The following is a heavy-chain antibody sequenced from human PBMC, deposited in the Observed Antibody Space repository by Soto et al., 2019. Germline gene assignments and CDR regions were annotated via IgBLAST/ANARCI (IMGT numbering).Heavy chain of an antibody. Sequence: PGGSLRLSCAASGLTFSNYGMHWVRQAPGKGLEWVAIIWYDGSNKYYADSVKGRFTISRDNSKNMLYLQMNSLRAEDTAVYYCARDPYGSGSYFNSWGQGTLVTVSS. J-gene: IGHJ4*02. D-gene: IGHD3-10*01. CDR3: ARDPYGSGSYFNS. V-gene: IGHV3-33*01. CDR2: IWYDGSNK. CDR1: GLTFSNYG.